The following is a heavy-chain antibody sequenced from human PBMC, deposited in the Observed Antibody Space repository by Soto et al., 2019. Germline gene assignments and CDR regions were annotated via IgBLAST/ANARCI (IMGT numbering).Heavy chain of an antibody. V-gene: IGHV3-33*01. CDR2: IWYDGSNK. Sequence: QVQLVESGGGVVQPGRSLRLSCAASGFTFSSYGMHWVRQAPGKGLGWVAVIWYDGSNKYYADSVKGRFTISRDNSKNTLYLQMNSLRAEDTAVYYCARDYWSGYYGGWFDPWGQGTLVTVSS. D-gene: IGHD3-3*01. J-gene: IGHJ5*02. CDR3: ARDYWSGYYGGWFDP. CDR1: GFTFSSYG.